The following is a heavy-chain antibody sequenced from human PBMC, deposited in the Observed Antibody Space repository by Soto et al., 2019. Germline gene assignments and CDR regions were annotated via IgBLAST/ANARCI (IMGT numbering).Heavy chain of an antibody. Sequence: EVQLVESGGGLVQPGGSLRLSCAASGFTFSSYAMHWVRQAPGKGLEYVSAISSNGGSTYYANSVKGRFTISRDNSKNTLYLQMGSLRAEDMAVYYWARGGYCSGGSCYLDNWFHPWGQGTLVTVSS. D-gene: IGHD2-15*01. J-gene: IGHJ5*02. CDR1: GFTFSSYA. CDR2: ISSNGGST. CDR3: ARGGYCSGGSCYLDNWFHP. V-gene: IGHV3-64*01.